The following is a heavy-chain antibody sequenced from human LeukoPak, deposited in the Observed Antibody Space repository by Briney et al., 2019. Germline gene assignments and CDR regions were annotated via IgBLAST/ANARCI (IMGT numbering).Heavy chain of an antibody. CDR3: ASGITGTTAAFDI. Sequence: SGTLSLSCPVSGVSLSSGSYYWSRIRQPAGKGLEWLGRIYTSGSTNYNPSLKGRLTKSVDTSKNQFSLKRSSVTAADTAVYYCASGITGTTAAFDIWGQGTMVTVSS. D-gene: IGHD1-7*01. CDR2: IYTSGST. CDR1: GVSLSSGSYY. V-gene: IGHV4-61*02. J-gene: IGHJ3*02.